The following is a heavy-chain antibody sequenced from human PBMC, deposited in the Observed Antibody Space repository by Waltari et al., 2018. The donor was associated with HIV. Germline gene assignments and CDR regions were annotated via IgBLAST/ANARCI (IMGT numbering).Heavy chain of an antibody. CDR1: GFTLSVHY. J-gene: IGHJ4*02. D-gene: IGHD2-15*01. Sequence: EVQLVESGGGLVQPGGSLRLACAASGFTLSVHYMDWVRQAPGKGLGWVGRSRSNANGYTTEYAASVEGRFSISRDEASNSAYLQMNSLKTEDTAVYFCGRGAAGSVSDYWGPGTLVTVSS. CDR2: SRSNANGYTT. CDR3: GRGAAGSVSDY. V-gene: IGHV3-72*01.